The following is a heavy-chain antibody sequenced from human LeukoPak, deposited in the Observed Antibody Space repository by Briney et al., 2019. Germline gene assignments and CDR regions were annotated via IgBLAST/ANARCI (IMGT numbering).Heavy chain of an antibody. V-gene: IGHV4-59*01. J-gene: IGHJ4*02. CDR1: GGSISSYY. CDR2: IYYSGST. D-gene: IGHD3-22*01. Sequence: SETLSLTCTVSGGSISSYYWSWIRQPPGKGLEWIGYIYYSGSTNYNPSLKSRVTISVDTSKNQFSLKLSSVTAEDTAVYYCARDGVEDSSGYYYEPDFDYWGQGTLVTVSS. CDR3: ARDGVEDSSGYYYEPDFDY.